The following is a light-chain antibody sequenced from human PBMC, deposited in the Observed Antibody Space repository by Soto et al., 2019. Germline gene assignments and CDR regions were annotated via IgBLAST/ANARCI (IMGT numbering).Light chain of an antibody. CDR1: QNVNKW. CDR2: HAS. Sequence: DIQITQSASALSAAVGDRVTITCRVSQNVNKWLAWFQQEPAKVPKLLICHASTVQTGIPSRFGGGASGTEFPLTIGGLQPNDFATYYCQQYNSYSPWAFGAGTKVDIK. J-gene: IGKJ4*01. CDR3: QQYNSYSPWA. V-gene: IGKV1-5*01.